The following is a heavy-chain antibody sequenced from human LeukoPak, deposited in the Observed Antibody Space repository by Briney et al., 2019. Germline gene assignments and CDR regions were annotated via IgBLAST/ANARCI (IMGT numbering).Heavy chain of an antibody. CDR2: INQDGSEK. V-gene: IGHV3-7*01. Sequence: GGSLRLSCAASGFTFSSLWMTWVRQAPGKGLEWVANINQDGSEKYYVDSVKGRFTISRDSAKNSVYLQMNSLRVEDTAVYYCARDGGVSGYDLLDYWGQGTLVTLSS. CDR1: GFTFSSLW. CDR3: ARDGGVSGYDLLDY. J-gene: IGHJ4*02. D-gene: IGHD5-12*01.